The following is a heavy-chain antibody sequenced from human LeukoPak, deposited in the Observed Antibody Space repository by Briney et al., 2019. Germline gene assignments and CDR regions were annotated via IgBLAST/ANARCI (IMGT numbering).Heavy chain of an antibody. J-gene: IGHJ4*02. CDR3: ARRDSSGWNYFDS. V-gene: IGHV4-59*01. D-gene: IGHD6-19*01. CDR2: IYSTGST. Sequence: SETPSLTCTGSGGSLSTFYWGWIPQPPGEGLGLIGYIYSTGSTNYNPSLKSRVTIAVNTSKKQFSLNLGSVTAADTAVYYCARRDSSGWNYFDSWGQGTLVTVSS. CDR1: GGSLSTFY.